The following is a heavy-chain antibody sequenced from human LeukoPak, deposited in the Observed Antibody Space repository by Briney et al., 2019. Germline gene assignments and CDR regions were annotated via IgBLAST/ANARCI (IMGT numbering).Heavy chain of an antibody. CDR3: ARALVGAYYVSSTYYFDY. D-gene: IGHD1-26*01. CDR1: GGSISSYY. Sequence: SETLSLTCTVSGGSISSYYWSWIRQPPGKGLEWIGYISYSGSTNYNPSLKSRVTISVDTSKNQFSLKLSAVTAADTAVYYCARALVGAYYVSSTYYFDYWGQGTLVTVSS. V-gene: IGHV4-59*01. J-gene: IGHJ4*02. CDR2: ISYSGST.